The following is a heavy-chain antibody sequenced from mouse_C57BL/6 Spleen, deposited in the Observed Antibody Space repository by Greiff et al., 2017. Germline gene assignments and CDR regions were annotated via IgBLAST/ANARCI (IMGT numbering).Heavy chain of an antibody. J-gene: IGHJ3*01. V-gene: IGHV14-4*01. D-gene: IGHD1-1*01. CDR1: GFNIKDDY. CDR3: TTTVVARNWFAY. CDR2: IDPENGDT. Sequence: EVKLMESGAELVRPGASVKLSCTASGFNIKDDYMHWVKQRPEQGLEWIGWIDPENGDTEYASKFQGKAPITADTSSNTAYLQLSSLTSEDTAVYYCTTTVVARNWFAYWGQGTLVTVSA.